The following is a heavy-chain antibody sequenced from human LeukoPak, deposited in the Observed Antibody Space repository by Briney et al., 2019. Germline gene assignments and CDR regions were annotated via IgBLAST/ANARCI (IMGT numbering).Heavy chain of an antibody. CDR1: GGSIISYH. Sequence: PSETLSLTCAVSGGSIISYHRSWIRQPAGKGLEWIGRIYTSGSTNYNPSLKSRVTMSVDTSKNQFSLKLSSVTAADTAVYYCARDYDFWSGYHPDYYHMDVWGKGTTVTVSS. D-gene: IGHD3-3*01. V-gene: IGHV4-4*07. CDR3: ARDYDFWSGYHPDYYHMDV. CDR2: IYTSGST. J-gene: IGHJ6*03.